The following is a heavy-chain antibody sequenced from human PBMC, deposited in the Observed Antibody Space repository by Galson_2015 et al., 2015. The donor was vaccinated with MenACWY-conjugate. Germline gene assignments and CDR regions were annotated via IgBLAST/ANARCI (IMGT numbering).Heavy chain of an antibody. CDR1: GFSLRTSCGG. CDR2: IYWDDGK. CDR3: SRTGANPGDY. V-gene: IGHV2-5*02. Sequence: PALVTPTTTLTLTCTFSGFSLRTSCGGGGWIRQPPGKALEWLALIYWDDGKSYSPSLRSRLTITKDTYKNHVVLTMTNMDPVETATYYCSRTGANPGDYWGQGTLVTVSS. J-gene: IGHJ4*02.